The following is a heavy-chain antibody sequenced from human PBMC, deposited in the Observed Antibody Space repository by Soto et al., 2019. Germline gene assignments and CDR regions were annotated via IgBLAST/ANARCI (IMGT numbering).Heavy chain of an antibody. CDR2: TYYRSKWYN. CDR1: GDSVSSNSAA. CDR3: ARDRRPQTTAGDTAFDI. Sequence: SQTLSLTCAISGDSVSSNSAAWNWIRQSPSRGLEWLGRTYYRSKWYNDYAVSVKRRITINPDTSKNQFSLQLNSVTPEDTAVYYCARDRRPQTTAGDTAFDIWGQGTMVTVSS. D-gene: IGHD5-18*01. J-gene: IGHJ3*02. V-gene: IGHV6-1*01.